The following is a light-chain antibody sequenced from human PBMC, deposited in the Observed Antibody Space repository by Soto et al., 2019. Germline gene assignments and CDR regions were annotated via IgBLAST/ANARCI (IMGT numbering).Light chain of an antibody. CDR1: QSISSW. CDR2: KAS. V-gene: IGKV1-5*03. CDR3: QQYNSYSRMYT. Sequence: DIQMTQSPSTLSASVGDRVTITCRASQSISSWLAWYQQKPGKAPKLLIYKASTLESGVPSRFSGSGSGTEFTLTIGSLQPDDFATHYCQQYNSYSRMYTFGQGTKLEIK. J-gene: IGKJ2*01.